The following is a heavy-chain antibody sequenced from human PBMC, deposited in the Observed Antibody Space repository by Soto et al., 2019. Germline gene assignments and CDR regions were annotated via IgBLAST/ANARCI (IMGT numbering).Heavy chain of an antibody. D-gene: IGHD3-22*01. J-gene: IGHJ4*02. CDR3: ARDSSGYSSYYFDY. CDR2: IIPIFGTA. V-gene: IGHV1-69*01. Sequence: ASGGTFSSYAISWVRQAPGQGLEWMGGIIPIFGTANYAQKFQGRVTITADESTSTAYMELSSLRSEDTAVYYCARDSSGYSSYYFDYWGQGTLVTVSS. CDR1: GGTFSSYA.